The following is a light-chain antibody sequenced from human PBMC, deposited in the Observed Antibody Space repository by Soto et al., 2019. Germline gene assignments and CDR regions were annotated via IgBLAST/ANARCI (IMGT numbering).Light chain of an antibody. CDR1: QSVSSSY. J-gene: IGKJ3*01. CDR2: GAS. Sequence: QSVSSSYLAWYQQKPGQAPRLLIFGASIRATGIPDRFSGSGSGTDFTLTISRLEPEDFAVYYCHYYDDSPPFPFGPGTKVDIK. V-gene: IGKV3-20*01. CDR3: HYYDDSPPFP.